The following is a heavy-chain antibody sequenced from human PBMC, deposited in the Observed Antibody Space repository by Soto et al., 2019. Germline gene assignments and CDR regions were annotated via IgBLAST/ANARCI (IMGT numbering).Heavy chain of an antibody. J-gene: IGHJ4*01. CDR3: AAERGNTGYDGEDY. D-gene: IGHD5-12*01. V-gene: IGHV3-30*04. CDR2: IIYDGSNK. Sequence: QVQLVESGGGVVQPGRSLRLSCAASGLTFSRYAMHWVRQAPGKGLEWVAVIIYDGSNKHYAPSVQGRFTISRDNSKNTLYLQMNSLRAEDTAVYYCAAERGNTGYDGEDYWGHGTLVTVAS. CDR1: GLTFSRYA.